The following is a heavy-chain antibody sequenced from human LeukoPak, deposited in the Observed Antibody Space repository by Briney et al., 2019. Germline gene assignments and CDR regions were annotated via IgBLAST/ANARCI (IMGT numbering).Heavy chain of an antibody. D-gene: IGHD3-9*01. V-gene: IGHV3-23*01. CDR3: VIWGDYDVLTGYYVPDY. CDR1: GFTFSSYA. CDR2: ITGSGTNR. J-gene: IGHJ4*02. Sequence: GGSLRLSCVASGFTFSSYAMSWVRQAPGKGLEWVSAITGSGTNRYYADSLKGRFTTTRDNSKNTVFLQMNSLRHEDTAIYYCVIWGDYDVLTGYYVPDYWGQGTLVTVAS.